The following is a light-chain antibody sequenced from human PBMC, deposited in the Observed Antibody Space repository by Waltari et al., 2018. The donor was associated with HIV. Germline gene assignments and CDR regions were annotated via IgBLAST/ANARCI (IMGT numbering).Light chain of an antibody. J-gene: IGLJ3*02. V-gene: IGLV3-21*02. CDR2: DDS. CDR1: NIGSKS. CDR3: QVWDTGGDHPEWV. Sequence: SYVLTLPPSVSVAPGQTARVTCGGNNIGSKSVHWYQVKPGQAPVLVVYDDSDRPSGIPERFSGSNSGNTATLTISRVEAGDEADYYCQVWDTGGDHPEWVFGGGTKLNVL.